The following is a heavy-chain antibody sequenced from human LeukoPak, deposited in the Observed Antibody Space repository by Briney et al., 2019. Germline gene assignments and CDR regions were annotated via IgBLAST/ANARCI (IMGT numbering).Heavy chain of an antibody. Sequence: TGGSLRLSCAGSGFTFSNYEMSWVRQAPGKGLEWVAYISYSGGTVWYADSVKGRFTISRDNTKNSVFLQMDSLRGDDTAVYYCARSDQGPEEWGQGTLVTVSS. CDR1: GFTFSNYE. CDR2: ISYSGGTV. D-gene: IGHD2-2*01. J-gene: IGHJ4*02. CDR3: ARSDQGPEE. V-gene: IGHV3-48*03.